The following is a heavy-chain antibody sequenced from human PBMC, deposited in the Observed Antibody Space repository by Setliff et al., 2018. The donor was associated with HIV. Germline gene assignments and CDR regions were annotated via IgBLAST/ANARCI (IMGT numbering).Heavy chain of an antibody. CDR2: ISQTRST. D-gene: IGHD3-16*01. CDR1: GGSFSGDY. CDR3: ARGRLRTVTSLIKKRASYTWLDP. V-gene: IGHV4-34*01. J-gene: IGHJ5*02. Sequence: KPSETLSLTCAVYGGSFSGDYWVWIRQSPGKGLEWIGDISQTRSTNYDPSLKSRVTISLDTSKNQLSLKLTSVSAADTAVYCCARGRLRTVTSLIKKRASYTWLDPWGQGTLVTVSS.